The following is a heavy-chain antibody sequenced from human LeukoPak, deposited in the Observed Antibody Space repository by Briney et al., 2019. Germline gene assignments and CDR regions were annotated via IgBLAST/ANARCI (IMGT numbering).Heavy chain of an antibody. V-gene: IGHV4-39*07. CDR1: GGSICSFSYY. Sequence: SETLSLTCTVSGGSICSFSYYWGWIRQPPGRGLEWIGTIYYSGSTYYNPSLKSRVTISTDTSKNQFSLNLRSVTAADTAVYYCDYWGQGTLVTVSS. J-gene: IGHJ4*02. CDR2: IYYSGST. CDR3: DY.